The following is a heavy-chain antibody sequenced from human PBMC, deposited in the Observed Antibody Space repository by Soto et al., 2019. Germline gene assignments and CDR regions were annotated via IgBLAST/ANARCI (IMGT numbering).Heavy chain of an antibody. CDR3: ASCFFGVVLNAFDI. V-gene: IGHV3-48*01. CDR2: ISSSSSTI. D-gene: IGHD3-3*01. Sequence: PGGSLRLSCAASGLTFSSYSMNWVRQAPGKGLEWVSYISSSSSTIYYADSVKGRFTISRDNAKNSLYLQMNSLRAEDTAVYYCASCFFGVVLNAFDIWGQGTMVTVSS. CDR1: GLTFSSYS. J-gene: IGHJ3*02.